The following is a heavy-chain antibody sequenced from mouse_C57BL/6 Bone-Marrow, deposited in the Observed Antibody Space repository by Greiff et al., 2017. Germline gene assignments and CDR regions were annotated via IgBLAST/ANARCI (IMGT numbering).Heavy chain of an antibody. CDR1: GFSLTSYG. J-gene: IGHJ4*01. CDR2: IWSGGST. V-gene: IGHV2-2*01. D-gene: IGHD1-1*01. CDR3: AITTVYYAMDY. Sequence: VQLQESGPGLVQPSQSLSITCTVSGFSLTSYGVHWVRQSPGKGLEWMGVIWSGGSTDNNAAFISRLSIIKNYSKSQVFFKMNSLQADDTAIYYCAITTVYYAMDYWGQGTSVTVSS.